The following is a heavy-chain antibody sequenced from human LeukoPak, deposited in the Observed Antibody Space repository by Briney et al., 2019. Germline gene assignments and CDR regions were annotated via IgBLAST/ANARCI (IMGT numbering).Heavy chain of an antibody. CDR1: GGSFSGYY. Sequence: PSETLSLTCAVYGGSFSGYYWSWIRQPPGKGLEWIGEINHSGSTNYNPSLKSRVTISVDTSKNQFSLKLSSVTAADTAVYYCARGPDIVVVPAASGVWFDPWGQGTLVTVSS. J-gene: IGHJ5*02. V-gene: IGHV4-34*01. CDR3: ARGPDIVVVPAASGVWFDP. D-gene: IGHD2-2*01. CDR2: INHSGST.